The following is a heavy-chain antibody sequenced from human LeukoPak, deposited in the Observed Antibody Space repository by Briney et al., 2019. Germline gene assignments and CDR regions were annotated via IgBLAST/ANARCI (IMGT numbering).Heavy chain of an antibody. D-gene: IGHD3-10*01. CDR2: MNPNSGNT. CDR3: AKEVTYGGAAFDV. CDR1: GYTLTELS. Sequence: GASVKVSCKVSGYTLTELSMHWVRQAPGKGLEWMGWMNPNSGNTGYAQKFQGRVTITRNTSISTAYMELSSLRSEDTAVYYCAKEVTYGGAAFDVWGQGTTVTVSS. J-gene: IGHJ3*01. V-gene: IGHV1-8*03.